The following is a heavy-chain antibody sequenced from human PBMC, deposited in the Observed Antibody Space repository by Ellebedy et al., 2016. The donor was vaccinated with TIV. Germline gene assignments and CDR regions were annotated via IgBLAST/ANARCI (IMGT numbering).Heavy chain of an antibody. V-gene: IGHV3-33*01. CDR2: IWYDGSNK. Sequence: GGSLRLSXAASGFTFSSYGMHWVRQAPGKGLEWVAVIWYDGSNKYYADSVKGRFTISRDNAKNTLYLQMNSLRAEDTAVYYCVRARPYCGGDCYSFGNWGQGSLVTVSS. J-gene: IGHJ4*02. CDR3: VRARPYCGGDCYSFGN. D-gene: IGHD2-21*02. CDR1: GFTFSSYG.